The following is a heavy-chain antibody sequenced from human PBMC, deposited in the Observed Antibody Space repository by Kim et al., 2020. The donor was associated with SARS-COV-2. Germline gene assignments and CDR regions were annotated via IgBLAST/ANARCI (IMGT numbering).Heavy chain of an antibody. Sequence: ASVKVSCKASGYTFTSYAMHWVRQAPGQRLEWMGWINAGNGNTKYSQKFQGRVTITRDTSASTAYMELSSLRSEDTAVYYCARTFTVVTPFDYWGQGTLVTVSS. V-gene: IGHV1-3*01. CDR1: GYTFTSYA. CDR2: INAGNGNT. D-gene: IGHD2-15*01. CDR3: ARTFTVVTPFDY. J-gene: IGHJ4*02.